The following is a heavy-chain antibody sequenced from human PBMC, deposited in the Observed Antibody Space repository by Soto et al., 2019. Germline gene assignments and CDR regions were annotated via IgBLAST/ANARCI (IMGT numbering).Heavy chain of an antibody. CDR2: IIPILGIA. Sequence: SVKVSCKASGGTFSSYTISWVRQAPGQGLEWMGRIIPILGIANYAQKFQGRVTITADKSTSTAYMELSSLRSEDTAVYYCAKGYSSSRTHFDYWGQGTLVTVSA. V-gene: IGHV1-69*02. D-gene: IGHD6-13*01. CDR1: GGTFSSYT. CDR3: AKGYSSSRTHFDY. J-gene: IGHJ4*02.